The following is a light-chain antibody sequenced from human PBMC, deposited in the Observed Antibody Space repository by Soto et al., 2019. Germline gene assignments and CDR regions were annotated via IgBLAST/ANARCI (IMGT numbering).Light chain of an antibody. CDR2: RNT. CDR3: QSYDGSLTAVYV. V-gene: IGLV1-40*01. CDR1: SSNIGAGYD. Sequence: HSVLTQPPSVSGAPGQRVTISCTGSSSNIGAGYDVHWYQQLPETAPKLLIYRNTNRPSGVPDRFSGSKSGTSASLAITGLQAEDEADYYCQSYDGSLTAVYVFGTGTKLTVL. J-gene: IGLJ1*01.